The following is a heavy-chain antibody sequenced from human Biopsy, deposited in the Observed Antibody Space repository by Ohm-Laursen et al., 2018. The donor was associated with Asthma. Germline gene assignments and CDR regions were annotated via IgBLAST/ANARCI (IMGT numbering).Heavy chain of an antibody. Sequence: SSLRLSCAAFGFSFSNFAIHWVRQAPGKGLEWVGVISKDASTQDYADSVKGRFTMARDNSKNTLDLQMNSLREEDTAVYYCVRDGTDDAFDIWGQGTVVSVSP. J-gene: IGHJ3*02. CDR3: VRDGTDDAFDI. V-gene: IGHV3-30*01. CDR2: ISKDASTQ. CDR1: GFSFSNFA. D-gene: IGHD1-1*01.